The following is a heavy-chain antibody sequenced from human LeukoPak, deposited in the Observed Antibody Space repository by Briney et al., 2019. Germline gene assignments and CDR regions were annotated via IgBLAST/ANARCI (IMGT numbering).Heavy chain of an antibody. V-gene: IGHV3-72*01. CDR1: GLTFSDYF. J-gene: IGHJ4*02. Sequence: GGSLRLSCAASGLTFSDYFIDWVRQAPGKGLEWVGRIRDKVHSYTTEYAASVKGRFTISRDDSKDSLFLQMDSLQIEDTAVYYCTRRSSTWYSDYWGQGTLVTVSS. CDR2: IRDKVHSYTT. D-gene: IGHD6-13*01. CDR3: TRRSSTWYSDY.